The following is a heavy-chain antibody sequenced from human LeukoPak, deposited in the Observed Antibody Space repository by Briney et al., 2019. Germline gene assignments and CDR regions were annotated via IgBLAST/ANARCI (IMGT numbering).Heavy chain of an antibody. J-gene: IGHJ3*02. CDR1: GGTFSSYA. D-gene: IGHD4-17*01. CDR3: ARDGEKYGDYSDAFDI. CDR2: IIPIFGTA. Sequence: ASVKVSCKASGGTFSSYALSWVRQAPGQGLEWMGGIIPIFGTANYAQKVQGRVMITADESTSTAYMELSSLRAEDTAVYYCARDGEKYGDYSDAFDIWGQGTMVTVSS. V-gene: IGHV1-69*13.